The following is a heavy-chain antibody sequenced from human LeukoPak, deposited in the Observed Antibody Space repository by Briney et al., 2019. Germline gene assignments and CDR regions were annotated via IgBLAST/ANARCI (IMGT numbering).Heavy chain of an antibody. CDR2: MNPNSGNT. CDR1: GYTFTSYD. V-gene: IGHV1-8*01. Sequence: ASVKVSCKASGYTFTSYDINWVRQATGQGLEWMGWMNPNSGNTGYAQKFQVRVTMTRNTSISTAYMELSSLRSEDTAVYYCVRGQPNRLLWVGESLSNISPFDYWGQGTLVTVSS. D-gene: IGHD3-10*01. J-gene: IGHJ4*02. CDR3: VRGQPNRLLWVGESLSNISPFDY.